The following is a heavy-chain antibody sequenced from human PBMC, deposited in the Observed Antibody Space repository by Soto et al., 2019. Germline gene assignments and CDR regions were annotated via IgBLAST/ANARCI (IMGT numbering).Heavy chain of an antibody. J-gene: IGHJ6*02. CDR2: IRSKAYGGTT. Sequence: QPGGSLRLSCTASGFTFGDYAMSWVRQAPGKGLEWVGFIRSKAYGGTTEYAASVKGRFTISRDDSKSIAYLQMNSLKTEDTAVYYCTRARCSSTSCPPHLDVWGQGTTVTVSS. CDR1: GFTFGDYA. V-gene: IGHV3-49*04. CDR3: TRARCSSTSCPPHLDV. D-gene: IGHD2-2*01.